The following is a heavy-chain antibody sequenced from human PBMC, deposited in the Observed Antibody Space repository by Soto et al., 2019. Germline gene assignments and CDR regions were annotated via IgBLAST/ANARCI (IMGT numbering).Heavy chain of an antibody. CDR3: AREWDYDFWSGYYTYTNYYYGMDV. CDR1: GYTFTSYY. J-gene: IGHJ6*02. V-gene: IGHV1-46*01. Sequence: ASVKGSCKASGYTFTSYYMHWVRQAPGQGLEWMGIIKPSGGSTSYAQKFQGRVTMTRDTSTSTVYMELSSLRSEDTAVYYCAREWDYDFWSGYYTYTNYYYGMDVWGQGTTVTVSS. D-gene: IGHD3-3*01. CDR2: IKPSGGST.